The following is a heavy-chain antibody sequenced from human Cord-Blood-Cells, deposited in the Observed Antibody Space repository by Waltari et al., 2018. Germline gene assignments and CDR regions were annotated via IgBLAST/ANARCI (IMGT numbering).Heavy chain of an antibody. CDR3: ARAGCSSTSCYYAFDY. V-gene: IGHV4-30-4*08. Sequence: QVQLQESGPGLVKPSQTLSLTCTVSGGSISSGDYYWSWIRQPPGKGLEWIWYIYYSGSTYYNPSLKSRVTISVDTSKNQFSLKLSSVTAADTAVYYCARAGCSSTSCYYAFDYWGQGTLVTVSS. CDR2: IYYSGST. J-gene: IGHJ4*02. CDR1: GGSISSGDYY. D-gene: IGHD2-2*01.